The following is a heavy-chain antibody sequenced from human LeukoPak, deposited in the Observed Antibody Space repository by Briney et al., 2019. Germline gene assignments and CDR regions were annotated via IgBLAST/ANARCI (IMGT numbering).Heavy chain of an antibody. CDR1: GGTFSSYA. J-gene: IGHJ6*02. CDR3: AAGGSGDYYYYYYGMDV. D-gene: IGHD3-10*01. CDR2: IIPIFGIA. V-gene: IGHV1-69*04. Sequence: GSSVKVSCKASGGTFSSYAISWVRQAPGQGLEWMGRIIPIFGIANYAQKFQGRVTITADKSTSTAYMELSSLRSEDTAVYYCAAGGSGDYYYYYYGMDVWGQGTTVTVSS.